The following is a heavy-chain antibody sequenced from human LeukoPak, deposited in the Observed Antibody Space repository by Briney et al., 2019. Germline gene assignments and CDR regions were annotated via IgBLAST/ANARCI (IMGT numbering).Heavy chain of an antibody. CDR2: ISDIGSI. J-gene: IGHJ4*02. D-gene: IGHD2-8*02. CDR3: AGHHPRNTVDF. Sequence: PSETLSLTCTVSGGSISSYYWSWIRQPPGKGLEWIAYISDIGSINYNPSLKSRVTLSLDTSKNQLSLKLRSVTAADTAVYYCAGHHPRNTVDFWGQGTLVTVSS. CDR1: GGSISSYY. V-gene: IGHV4-59*08.